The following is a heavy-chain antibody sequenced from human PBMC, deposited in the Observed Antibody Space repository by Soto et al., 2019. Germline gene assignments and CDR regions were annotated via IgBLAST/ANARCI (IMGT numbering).Heavy chain of an antibody. CDR3: AAGYDILTGYYKHYYMDV. D-gene: IGHD3-9*01. V-gene: IGHV6-1*01. Sequence: SQTLSLTCAISGDSVSSNSAAWNWIRQSPSRGLEWLGRTYYRSKWYNDYAVSVKSRITINPDTSKNQFSLKLSSVTAADTAVYYCAAGYDILTGYYKHYYMDVWGKGTTVTVSS. J-gene: IGHJ6*03. CDR2: TYYRSKWYN. CDR1: GDSVSSNSAA.